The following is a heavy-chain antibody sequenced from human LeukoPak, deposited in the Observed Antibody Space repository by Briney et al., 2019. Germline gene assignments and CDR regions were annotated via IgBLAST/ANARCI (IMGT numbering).Heavy chain of an antibody. CDR1: GRSISSYY. V-gene: IGHV4-59*01. CDR2: IYYSGST. J-gene: IGHJ4*02. D-gene: IGHD6-13*01. Sequence: SETLSLTCTVSGRSISSYYWSWIRQPPGKGLEWIGYIYYSGSTNYNPSLKSRVTISVDTSKNQFSLKLSSVTATDTAVYYCARIAAAGHFDYWGQGTLVTVSS. CDR3: ARIAAAGHFDY.